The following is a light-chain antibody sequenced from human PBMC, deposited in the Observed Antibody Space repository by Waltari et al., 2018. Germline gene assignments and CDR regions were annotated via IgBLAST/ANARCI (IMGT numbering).Light chain of an antibody. CDR3: YSYAGSYTWV. CDR1: SSDVGNYDS. CDR2: DVT. Sequence: QSALTQPRSVSGSPGQSVTISCTGTSSDVGNYDSVSWYQQHPGQAPKLMIYDVTKRPSGVPDRFSGSKSGTTASLTISGLQAEDEADYYCYSYAGSYTWVFGGGTKLTVL. V-gene: IGLV2-11*01. J-gene: IGLJ3*02.